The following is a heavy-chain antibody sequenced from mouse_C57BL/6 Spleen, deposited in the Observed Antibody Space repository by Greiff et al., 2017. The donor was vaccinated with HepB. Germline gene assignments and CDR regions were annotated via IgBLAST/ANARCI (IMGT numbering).Heavy chain of an antibody. V-gene: IGHV5-17*01. Sequence: EVKVVESGGGLVKPGGSLKLSCAASGFTFSDYGMHWVRQAPEKGLEWVAYISSGSSTIYYADTVKGRFTISRDNAKNTLFLQMTSLRSEDTAMYYCARGDYYGSSSFAYWGQGTLVTVSA. J-gene: IGHJ3*01. CDR2: ISSGSSTI. CDR1: GFTFSDYG. D-gene: IGHD1-1*01. CDR3: ARGDYYGSSSFAY.